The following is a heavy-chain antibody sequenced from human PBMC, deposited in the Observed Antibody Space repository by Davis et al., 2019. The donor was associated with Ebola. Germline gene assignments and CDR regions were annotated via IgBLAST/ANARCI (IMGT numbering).Heavy chain of an antibody. V-gene: IGHV3-30-3*01. Sequence: PGGSLRLSCAASGLTFSSYAMHWVRQAPGKGLEWVAVISDDGTNKYYADSVKGRFTISRTFSKLYLQMNSLGPEDTAVYYCARAVSLYVSDYYYHMDVWGQGTAVTVSS. J-gene: IGHJ6*02. CDR1: GLTFSSYA. CDR3: ARAVSLYVSDYYYHMDV. CDR2: ISDDGTNK. D-gene: IGHD2-2*02.